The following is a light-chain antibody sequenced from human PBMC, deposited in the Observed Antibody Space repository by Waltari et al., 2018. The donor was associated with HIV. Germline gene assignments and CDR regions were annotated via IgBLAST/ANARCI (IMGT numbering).Light chain of an antibody. CDR3: QQYSDWPPFT. V-gene: IGKV3-15*01. CDR1: QSVRSG. CDR2: AAS. Sequence: EIVMTQSPATLSVSPGERATLSCRASQSVRSGLAWYQTKPGQPPRLLIYAASTRATGIPARFSGSGSGTEFTLTISSLQSEDFAVYYCQQYSDWPPFTFGGGTKVEIK. J-gene: IGKJ4*01.